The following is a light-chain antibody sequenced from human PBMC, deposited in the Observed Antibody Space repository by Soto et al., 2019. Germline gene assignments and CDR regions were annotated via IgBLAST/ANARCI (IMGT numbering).Light chain of an antibody. CDR2: DAS. V-gene: IGKV3-11*01. CDR1: QSVSYF. Sequence: EIVLTQYPATMSLSPGERATLSCRASQSVSYFLAWYQQKSGQAPRLLIYDASSRATGIPARFSGSGFGTDFTLTISSLEPEDFAVYYCQHRSNWLGTFGPGTKVDIK. J-gene: IGKJ3*01. CDR3: QHRSNWLGT.